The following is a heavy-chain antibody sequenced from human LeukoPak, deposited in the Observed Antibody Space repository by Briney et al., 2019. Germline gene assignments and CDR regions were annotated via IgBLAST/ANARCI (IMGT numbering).Heavy chain of an antibody. V-gene: IGHV3-11*01. CDR3: ARELGRDGYVPNGY. D-gene: IGHD5-24*01. CDR2: ISISGTTI. J-gene: IGHJ4*02. CDR1: GFTVSDYY. Sequence: PGGSLRLSCAAFGFTVSDYYMNWIRQAPGKGLEWVSYISISGTTIYYADSVKGRFTISRDNAKNSLFLQMNSLRAEDTAVYYCARELGRDGYVPNGYWGQGTLVTVSS.